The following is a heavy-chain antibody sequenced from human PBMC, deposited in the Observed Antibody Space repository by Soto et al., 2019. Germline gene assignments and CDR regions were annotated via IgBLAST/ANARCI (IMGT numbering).Heavy chain of an antibody. CDR3: ARTPYSSGWYVHYYYYMDV. Sequence: ASVKVSYIASGYTFTSYDINWVRQATGKGLEWMGWMDPNSGNTGYAQKFQGRVTMTRNTSISTAYMELSSLRSEDTAVYYCARTPYSSGWYVHYYYYMDVWGKGTTVTVSS. CDR2: MDPNSGNT. V-gene: IGHV1-8*01. J-gene: IGHJ6*03. CDR1: GYTFTSYD. D-gene: IGHD6-19*01.